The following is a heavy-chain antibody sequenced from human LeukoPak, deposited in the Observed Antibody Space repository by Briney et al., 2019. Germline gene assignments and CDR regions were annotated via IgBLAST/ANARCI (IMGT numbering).Heavy chain of an antibody. D-gene: IGHD1-26*01. Sequence: SETLSLTCAVYGGSFSGYYWSWIRQPPGKGLEWIGEINHSGSTNYNPSLKSRVTISVDTSKNQFSLKLSSVTAADTAVYDCARGRAVGATSGEAEDYWGQGTLVTVSS. CDR3: ARGRAVGATSGEAEDY. J-gene: IGHJ4*02. V-gene: IGHV4-34*01. CDR1: GGSFSGYY. CDR2: INHSGST.